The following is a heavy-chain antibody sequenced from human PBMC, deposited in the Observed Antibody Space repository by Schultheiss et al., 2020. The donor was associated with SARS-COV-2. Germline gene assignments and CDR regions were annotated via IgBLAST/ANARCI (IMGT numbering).Heavy chain of an antibody. CDR1: GFTFSSYA. Sequence: GGSLRLSCAASGFTFSSYAMSWVRQAPGKGLEWVANIKQDGSEKYYVDSVKGRFTISRDNAKNSLYLQMNSLRAEDTAVYYCARSHCGGDCYYLDYWGQGTLVTVSS. D-gene: IGHD2-21*02. J-gene: IGHJ4*02. V-gene: IGHV3-7*01. CDR2: IKQDGSEK. CDR3: ARSHCGGDCYYLDY.